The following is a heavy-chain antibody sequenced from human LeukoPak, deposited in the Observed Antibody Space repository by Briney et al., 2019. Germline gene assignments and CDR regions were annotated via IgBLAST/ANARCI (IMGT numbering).Heavy chain of an antibody. CDR2: IYYSGST. CDR1: GGSITSYY. J-gene: IGHJ4*02. CDR3: ARENSAYARAFDY. D-gene: IGHD5-12*01. Sequence: PSETLSLTCTVSGGSITSYYWSWIRQPPGKGLEWIGYIYYSGSTNYNPSLRSRVTISVDTSKNHFSLNLTSVTAADTAVYYCARENSAYARAFDYWGQGTLVTVSS. V-gene: IGHV4-59*01.